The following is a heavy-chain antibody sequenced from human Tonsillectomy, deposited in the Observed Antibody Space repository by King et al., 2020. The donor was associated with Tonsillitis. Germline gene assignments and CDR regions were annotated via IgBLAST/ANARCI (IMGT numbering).Heavy chain of an antibody. CDR3: ARGTYSGYDYVFDY. CDR2: IYYSGST. Sequence: QLQESGPGLVKPSETLSLTCTVSGGSISSYYWRWIRQPPGKGLEWIGYIYYSGSTNYNPSLKSRVTISVDTTKNQFSLKLNSVTAADTAVYYCARGTYSGYDYVFDYWGQGTLVTVSS. V-gene: IGHV4-59*01. D-gene: IGHD5-12*01. CDR1: GGSISSYY. J-gene: IGHJ4*02.